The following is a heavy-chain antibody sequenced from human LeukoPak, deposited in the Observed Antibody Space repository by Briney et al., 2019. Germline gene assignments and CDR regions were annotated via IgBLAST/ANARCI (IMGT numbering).Heavy chain of an antibody. CDR3: AKKVPANWGSYFDY. V-gene: IGHV3-23*01. CDR1: GFTFSSYA. D-gene: IGHD7-27*01. CDR2: ISGSGDST. J-gene: IGHJ4*02. Sequence: PGGSLRPSCAASGFTFSSYAMSWVRQAPGKGLEWVSAISGSGDSTYSTDSVEGRFTISRDNSKNTLYLQMNSLRAEDTAVYYCAKKVPANWGSYFDYWGQGTLVTVSS.